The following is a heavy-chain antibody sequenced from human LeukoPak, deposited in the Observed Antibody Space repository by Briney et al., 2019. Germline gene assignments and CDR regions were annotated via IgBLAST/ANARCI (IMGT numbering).Heavy chain of an antibody. CDR2: IYYSGST. V-gene: IGHV4-39*07. Sequence: SETLSLTCSVSDGSTTGYYWGWIRQPPGKGLEWIGSIYYSGSTYYNPSLKSRVTISVDTSKNQFSLKLSSVTAADTAVYYCARDLRRYQLLYFDYWGQGTLVTVSS. J-gene: IGHJ4*02. CDR1: DGSTTGYY. CDR3: ARDLRRYQLLYFDY. D-gene: IGHD2-2*02.